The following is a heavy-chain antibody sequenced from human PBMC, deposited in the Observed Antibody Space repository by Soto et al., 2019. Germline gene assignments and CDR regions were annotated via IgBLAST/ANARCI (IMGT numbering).Heavy chain of an antibody. D-gene: IGHD6-13*01. V-gene: IGHV4-31*03. CDR1: CGSFISGAYH. CDR3: ARMSATGTRWFDP. CDR2: ISYRGNT. Sequence: KTSETLSLTCTFSCGSFISGAYHWSWIRQYPGKGLEWIGSISYRGNTYYNPSLKSRLSMSVDTSKNQFSLNLTSVTAADTAVYFCARMSATGTRWFDPWGQGTQVTVSS. J-gene: IGHJ5*02.